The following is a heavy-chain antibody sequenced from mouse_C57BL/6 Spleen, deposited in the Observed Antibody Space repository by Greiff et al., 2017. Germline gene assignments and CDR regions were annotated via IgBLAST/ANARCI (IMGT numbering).Heavy chain of an antibody. D-gene: IGHD1-1*01. CDR1: GYTFTSYW. CDR2: IYPGSGST. J-gene: IGHJ3*01. Sequence: VQLKQPGAELVKPGASVKMSCKASGYTFTSYWITWVKQRPGQGLEWIGDIYPGSGSTNYNEKFKSKATLTVDTSSSTAYMQLSSLTSEDSAVYYCANYYGSSYGFAYWGQGTLVTVSA. V-gene: IGHV1-55*01. CDR3: ANYYGSSYGFAY.